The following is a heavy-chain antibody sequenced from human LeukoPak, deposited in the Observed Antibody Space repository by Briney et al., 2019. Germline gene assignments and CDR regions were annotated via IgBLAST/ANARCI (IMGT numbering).Heavy chain of an antibody. Sequence: SETLSLTCTVSGGSISSYYWSWIRQPPGKGLEWIGSIYHSGSTYYNPSLKSRVTISVDTSKNQFSLKLSSVTAADTAVYYCARSITMVRGGDYYYYGMDVWGQGTTVTVSS. CDR2: IYHSGST. D-gene: IGHD3-10*01. J-gene: IGHJ6*02. CDR1: GGSISSYY. V-gene: IGHV4-59*08. CDR3: ARSITMVRGGDYYYYGMDV.